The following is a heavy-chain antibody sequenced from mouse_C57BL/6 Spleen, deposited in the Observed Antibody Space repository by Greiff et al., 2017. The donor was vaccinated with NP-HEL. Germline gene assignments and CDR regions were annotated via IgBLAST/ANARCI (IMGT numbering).Heavy chain of an antibody. V-gene: IGHV6-6*01. Sequence: EVHLVESGGGLVQPGGSMKLSCAASGFTFSDAWMDWVRQSPEKGLEWVAEIRNKANNHATYYAESVKGRFTISRDDSKSSVYLQMNSLRAEDTGIYYCTRPSPSGSSHWYFDVWGTGTTVTVSS. J-gene: IGHJ1*03. CDR3: TRPSPSGSSHWYFDV. D-gene: IGHD1-1*01. CDR1: GFTFSDAW. CDR2: IRNKANNHAT.